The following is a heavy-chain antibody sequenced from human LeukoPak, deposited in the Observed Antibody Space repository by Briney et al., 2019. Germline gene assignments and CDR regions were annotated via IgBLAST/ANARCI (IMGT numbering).Heavy chain of an antibody. V-gene: IGHV3-7*05. CDR2: IKQDGSEK. J-gene: IGHJ4*02. Sequence: GGSLRLSCAPSGFTSSSFWMNWDRQAPGKGLEWVASIKQDGSEKYYVDSVKGRFTISRDNAKNSLYLQMNSLRAEYTAFYYRASMGGSGAAGRLGMVDYWGQGTLVTVSS. CDR3: ASMGGSGAAGRLGMVDY. D-gene: IGHD6-13*01. CDR1: GFTSSSFW.